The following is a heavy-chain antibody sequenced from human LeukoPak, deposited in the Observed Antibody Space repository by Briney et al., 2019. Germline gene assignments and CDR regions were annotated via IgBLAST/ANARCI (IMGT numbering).Heavy chain of an antibody. J-gene: IGHJ4*02. CDR2: IIPIFGTA. CDR3: ARIAVAGTTVDY. D-gene: IGHD6-19*01. Sequence: ASVKVSCKASGGTFSSYAISWVRQAPGQGLEWMGGIIPIFGTANYAQKLQGRVTITTDESTSTAYMELSSLRSEDTAVYYCARIAVAGTTVDYWGQGTLVTVSS. CDR1: GGTFSSYA. V-gene: IGHV1-69*05.